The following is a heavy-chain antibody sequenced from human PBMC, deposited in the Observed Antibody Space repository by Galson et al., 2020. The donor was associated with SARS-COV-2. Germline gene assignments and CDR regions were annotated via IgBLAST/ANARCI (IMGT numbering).Heavy chain of an antibody. CDR1: GYTFTSYG. V-gene: IGHV1-18*01. D-gene: IGHD3-3*01. Sequence: ASVKVSCKASGYTFTSYGISWVRQAPGQGLEWMGWISAYNGNTNYAQKLQGRVTMTTDTSTSTAYMELRSLRSDDTAVYYCAREIPYYDFWSGYLDPWGQGTLVTVSS. CDR3: AREIPYYDFWSGYLDP. J-gene: IGHJ5*02. CDR2: ISAYNGNT.